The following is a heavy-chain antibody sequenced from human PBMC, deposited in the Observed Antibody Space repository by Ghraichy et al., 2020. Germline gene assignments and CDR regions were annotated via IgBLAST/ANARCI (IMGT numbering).Heavy chain of an antibody. CDR3: ARVRGIGRPHAFDI. Sequence: GGSLRLSCAASGFTFSSYAMHWVRQAPGKGLEWVAVISYDGSNKYYADSVKGRFTISRDNSKNTLYLQMNSLRAEDTAVYYCARVRGIGRPHAFDIWGQGTMVTVSS. D-gene: IGHD6-13*01. CDR1: GFTFSSYA. J-gene: IGHJ3*02. V-gene: IGHV3-30*04. CDR2: ISYDGSNK.